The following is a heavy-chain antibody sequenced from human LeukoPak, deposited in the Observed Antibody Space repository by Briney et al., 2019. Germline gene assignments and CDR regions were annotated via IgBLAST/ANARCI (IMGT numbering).Heavy chain of an antibody. CDR2: IYYSGST. D-gene: IGHD3-10*01. V-gene: IGHV4-59*08. CDR3: ARRATMVRGVII. CDR1: GGSISSDY. Sequence: SETLSLTCTVSGGSISSDYWSWIRQPPGKGLEWIGYIYYSGSTNYNPSLKSRVTISVDTSKNQFSLKLSSVTAADTAVYCCARRATMVRGVIIWGQGTLVTVSS. J-gene: IGHJ4*02.